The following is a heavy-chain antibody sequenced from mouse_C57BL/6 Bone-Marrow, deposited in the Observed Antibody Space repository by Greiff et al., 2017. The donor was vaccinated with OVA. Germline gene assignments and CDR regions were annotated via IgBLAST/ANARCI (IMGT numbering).Heavy chain of an antibody. CDR2: INPYNGDT. Sequence: EVQLQQSGPELVKPGDSVKISCKASGYSFTGYFMNWVMQSHGRSLEWIGRINPYNGDTFYNQKFKGKATLTVDKSSSTAHMELQSLTSKNSAVYYCSRSELRSDFDYWGQGTTLTVSS. J-gene: IGHJ2*01. CDR3: SRSELRSDFDY. V-gene: IGHV1-20*01. D-gene: IGHD1-1*01. CDR1: GYSFTGYF.